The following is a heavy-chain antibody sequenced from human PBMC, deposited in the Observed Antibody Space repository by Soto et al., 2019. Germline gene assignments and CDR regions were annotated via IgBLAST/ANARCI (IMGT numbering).Heavy chain of an antibody. D-gene: IGHD2-2*01. Sequence: QLQLQESGPGLVKPSETLSLTCTVSGGSISSSSYYWGWIRQPPGKGLEWIGSIYYSGSTYYNPSLKSRVTISVDTAKNQFSLKLSSVTAADTAVYYCARLLVGAFDIWGQGTMVTVSS. CDR1: GGSISSSSYY. V-gene: IGHV4-39*01. CDR3: ARLLVGAFDI. CDR2: IYYSGST. J-gene: IGHJ3*02.